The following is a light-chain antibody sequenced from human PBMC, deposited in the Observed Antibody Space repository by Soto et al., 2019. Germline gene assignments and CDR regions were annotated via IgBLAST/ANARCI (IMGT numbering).Light chain of an antibody. J-gene: IGLJ1*01. Sequence: QSALTQPRSVSGSPGQSVTTSCTGTSSDVGAYNYVSWYQQHPGKAPRFLIFDVNKRPSGVPDRFSGSKSGYTASLTISGLQAEDEADYFCCSYAGSYVFGTGTKVTVL. V-gene: IGLV2-11*01. CDR2: DVN. CDR1: SSDVGAYNY. CDR3: CSYAGSYV.